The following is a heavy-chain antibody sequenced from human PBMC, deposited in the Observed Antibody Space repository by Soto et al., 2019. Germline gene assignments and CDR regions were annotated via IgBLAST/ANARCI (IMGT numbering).Heavy chain of an antibody. D-gene: IGHD1-26*01. CDR2: IYTSGST. V-gene: IGHV4-4*07. CDR3: ARGIYSKVGATIWFGP. J-gene: IGHJ5*02. Sequence: SETLSLTCTFSCGSINSYYWSWIRQPAGKGLEWIGRIYTSGSTNYNPSLKSRVTMSVDTSKNRFSLKLSSVTAADTAVYYCARGIYSKVGATIWFGPWGQGTLVTVSS. CDR1: CGSINSYY.